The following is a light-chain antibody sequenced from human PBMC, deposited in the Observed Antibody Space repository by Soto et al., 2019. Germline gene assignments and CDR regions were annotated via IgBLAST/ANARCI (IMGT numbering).Light chain of an antibody. CDR1: SSNVGSNT. CDR2: SDD. J-gene: IGLJ3*02. Sequence: QSVLTQPPSASGTPGQRVTISCSGSSSNVGSNTVSWYQQLPGTAPKVLIYSDDQRPSGVPDRFSGSRSGSSASLAISGLRSGDEADYYCASWEDSLNGWVIGGGTKVTVL. V-gene: IGLV1-44*01. CDR3: ASWEDSLNGWV.